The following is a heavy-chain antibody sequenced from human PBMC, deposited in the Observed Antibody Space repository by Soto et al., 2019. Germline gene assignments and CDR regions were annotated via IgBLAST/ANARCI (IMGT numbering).Heavy chain of an antibody. V-gene: IGHV1-18*01. J-gene: IGHJ4*02. Sequence: QVQLVQSEGEVRQPGASVKVSCRASGYTFTSYGIIWVRQAPGQGLEWMGYISPSSGVTRYSQNLQGRVTLTTDTSTTTAYMELRSLSSDDTAVYYCAREMWTRTGPQNFFDYWGLGDLVTVSS. CDR3: AREMWTRTGPQNFFDY. CDR1: GYTFTSYG. D-gene: IGHD2-21*01. CDR2: ISPSSGVT.